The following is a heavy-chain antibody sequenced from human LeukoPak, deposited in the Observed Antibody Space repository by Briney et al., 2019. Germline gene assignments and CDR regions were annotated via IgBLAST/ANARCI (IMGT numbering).Heavy chain of an antibody. J-gene: IGHJ6*03. CDR2: INPNSGGT. D-gene: IGHD3-3*01. CDR1: GYTFTGYY. Sequence: ASVKVSCKASGYTFTGYYMHWVRQAPGQGLEWMGRINPNSGGTNYAQKFQGRVTMTRDTSISTAYMELSRLRSDDTAVYYCARDGQITIFGVAPSYYMDVWGKGTTVTVSS. V-gene: IGHV1-2*06. CDR3: ARDGQITIFGVAPSYYMDV.